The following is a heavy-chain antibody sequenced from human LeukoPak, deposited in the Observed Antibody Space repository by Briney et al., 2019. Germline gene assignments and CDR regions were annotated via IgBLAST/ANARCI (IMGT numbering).Heavy chain of an antibody. CDR1: GFTFSSYG. J-gene: IGHJ4*02. D-gene: IGHD1-7*01. CDR2: ISCDGSNK. Sequence: GGSLRLSCAASGFTFSSYGMHWVRQAPGKGLEWVAVISCDGSNKYYADSVKGRFTISRDNSKNTLYLQMNSLRAEDTAVYYCATKTPRGNWNYDYWGQGTLVTVSS. V-gene: IGHV3-30*03. CDR3: ATKTPRGNWNYDY.